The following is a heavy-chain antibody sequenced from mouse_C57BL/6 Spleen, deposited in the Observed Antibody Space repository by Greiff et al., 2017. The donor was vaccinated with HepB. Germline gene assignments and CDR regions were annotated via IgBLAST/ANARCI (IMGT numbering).Heavy chain of an antibody. CDR1: GFTFSSYA. J-gene: IGHJ3*01. V-gene: IGHV5-4*01. CDR3: ARDRPFAY. Sequence: EVQRVESGGGLVKPGGSLKLSCAASGFTFSSYAMSWVRQTPEKRLEWVATISDGGSYTYYPDNVKGRFTISRDNAKNNLYLQMSHLKSEDTAMYYCARDRPFAYWGQGTLVTVSA. CDR2: ISDGGSYT.